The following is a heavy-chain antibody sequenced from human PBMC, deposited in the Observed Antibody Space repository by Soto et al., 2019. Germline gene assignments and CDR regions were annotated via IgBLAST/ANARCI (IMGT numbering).Heavy chain of an antibody. CDR3: ARSTSGQSAY. V-gene: IGHV4-59*08. CDR2: IYYSGST. J-gene: IGHJ4*02. D-gene: IGHD2-8*01. CDR1: GVSVSNFY. Sequence: PSETLSLTCTVSGVSVSNFYWSWIRQSPGKGLEWIGYIYYSGSTNYNPSLKSRVTMSVDTSKNQFFLSLSSVTAADTAVYFCARSTSGQSAYWGQGTLVTVAS.